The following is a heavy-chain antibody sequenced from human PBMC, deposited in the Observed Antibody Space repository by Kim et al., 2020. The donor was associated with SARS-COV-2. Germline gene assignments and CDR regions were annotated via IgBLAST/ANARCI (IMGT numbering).Heavy chain of an antibody. Sequence: ASVKVSCKASGYTFTSYAMNWVRQAPGQGLEWMGWINTNTGNPTYAQGFTGRFVFSLDTSVSTAYLQISSLKAEDTAVYYCARVDPGDYYYGMYIWGQGTTVTVSS. V-gene: IGHV7-4-1*02. J-gene: IGHJ6*02. CDR3: ARVDPGDYYYGMYI. CDR2: INTNTGNP. CDR1: GYTFTSYA. D-gene: IGHD4-17*01.